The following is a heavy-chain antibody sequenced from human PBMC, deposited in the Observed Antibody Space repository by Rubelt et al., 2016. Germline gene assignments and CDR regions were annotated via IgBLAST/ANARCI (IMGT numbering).Heavy chain of an antibody. V-gene: IGHV4-59*12. CDR3: ARDLGRSGYASCSDY. CDR2: IYYSGST. Sequence: QVQLQESGPGLVKPSETLSLTCTVSGGSISSYYWSWIRQPPGKGLEWIAYIYYSGSTNYNPSLKSRVTISVDTSKNQFSLKLSSVTAADTAVYYCARDLGRSGYASCSDYWGRGTLVTVSS. J-gene: IGHJ4*02. D-gene: IGHD5-12*01. CDR1: GGSISSYY.